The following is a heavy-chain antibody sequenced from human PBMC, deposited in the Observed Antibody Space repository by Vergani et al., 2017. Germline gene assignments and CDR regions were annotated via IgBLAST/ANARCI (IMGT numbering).Heavy chain of an antibody. V-gene: IGHV3-48*02. CDR1: GFTFSSYS. Sequence: EVQLVESGGGLVQPGGSLRLSCAASGFTFSSYSMNWVRQAPGKGLEWVSYISSSSSTIYYADSVKGRFTISRDNAKNSLYLQMNSLRDEDTAVYYCARDAGXSSTSCLEYYYYYYMDVWGKGTTVTVSS. D-gene: IGHD2-2*01. J-gene: IGHJ6*03. CDR2: ISSSSSTI. CDR3: ARDAGXSSTSCLEYYYYYYMDV.